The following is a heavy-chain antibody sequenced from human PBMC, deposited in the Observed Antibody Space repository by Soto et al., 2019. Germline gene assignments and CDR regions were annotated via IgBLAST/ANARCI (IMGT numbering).Heavy chain of an antibody. CDR1: GFTFTSSA. D-gene: IGHD1-20*01. J-gene: IGHJ6*02. Sequence: ASVKVSCKASGFTFTSSAVQWVRQARGQRLEWIGWIVVGSGNTNYAQKFQERVTITRDMSTSTAYMELSSLRSEDTAVYYCAAPSIKLEQPDPIYYYYGMDVWGQGTTVTVSS. V-gene: IGHV1-58*01. CDR3: AAPSIKLEQPDPIYYYYGMDV. CDR2: IVVGSGNT.